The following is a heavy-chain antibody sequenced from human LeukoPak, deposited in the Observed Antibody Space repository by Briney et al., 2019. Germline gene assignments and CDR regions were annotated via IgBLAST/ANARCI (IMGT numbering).Heavy chain of an antibody. D-gene: IGHD6-6*01. V-gene: IGHV5-51*01. Sequence: GESLKISCKASGYSFSTYWIGWVRQMPGKGLEWMGIIYPGDSDTRYSPSFQGQVTISVDKSISTAYLQWSSLKASDTAMYYCARSLTITARPFDYRGQGTLVTVSS. CDR2: IYPGDSDT. J-gene: IGHJ4*02. CDR3: ARSLTITARPFDY. CDR1: GYSFSTYW.